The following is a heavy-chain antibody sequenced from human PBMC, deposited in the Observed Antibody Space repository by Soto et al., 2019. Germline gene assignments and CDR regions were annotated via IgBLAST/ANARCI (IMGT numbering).Heavy chain of an antibody. D-gene: IGHD1-1*01. CDR3: AKEKGHDICYFDF. Sequence: QVQLVESGGGVVQPGGSLRLSCAASGFTFSAYSMHWVRQAPGKGLEWVAVVGTDGTTVIYGESVKGRFSISRDSSKNTLYLQMNGLRPEDMADYYCAKEKGHDICYFDFWGQGTLVTVSS. V-gene: IGHV3-30*18. J-gene: IGHJ4*02. CDR1: GFTFSAYS. CDR2: VGTDGTTV.